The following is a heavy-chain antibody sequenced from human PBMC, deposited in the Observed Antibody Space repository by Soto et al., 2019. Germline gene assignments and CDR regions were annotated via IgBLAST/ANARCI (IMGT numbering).Heavy chain of an antibody. CDR2: ISAYNGNT. D-gene: IGHD6-6*01. J-gene: IGHJ6*03. V-gene: IGHV1-18*01. CDR3: AREKAARGFRYYYYYYMDV. Sequence: ASVKVSCKASGYTFTSYGISWVRQAPGQGLEWMGWISAYNGNTNYAQKLQGRVTMTRNTSISTAYMELSSLRSEDTAVYYCAREKAARGFRYYYYYYMDVWGKGTTVTVSS. CDR1: GYTFTSYG.